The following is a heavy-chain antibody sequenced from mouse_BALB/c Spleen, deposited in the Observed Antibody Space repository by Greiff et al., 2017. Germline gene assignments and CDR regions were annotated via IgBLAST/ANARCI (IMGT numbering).Heavy chain of an antibody. CDR3: ARSGMITYYAMDY. V-gene: IGHV1-77*01. CDR1: GYTFTDYY. J-gene: IGHJ4*01. D-gene: IGHD2-4*01. Sequence: VQLQQSGAELARPGASVKLSCKASGYTFTDYYINWVKQRTGQGLEWIGEIYPGSGNTYYNEKFKGKATLTADKSSSTAYMQLSSLTSEDSAVYFCARSGMITYYAMDYWGQGTSVTVSS. CDR2: IYPGSGNT.